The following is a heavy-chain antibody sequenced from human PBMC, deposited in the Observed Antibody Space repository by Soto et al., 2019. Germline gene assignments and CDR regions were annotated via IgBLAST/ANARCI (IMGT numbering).Heavy chain of an antibody. CDR3: ANLPAAQSYFDF. Sequence: EVQLLDSGGGLVQPGGSLRLSCAASGFTFITYAMSWVRQAPGKGLEWVSIISGSGGSTYYPDSVKGRFTISRDNSKNTLYLQMNRLRADDTAVYYCANLPAAQSYFDFWGQGTLVTVSS. J-gene: IGHJ4*02. CDR1: GFTFITYA. V-gene: IGHV3-23*01. D-gene: IGHD2-2*01. CDR2: ISGSGGST.